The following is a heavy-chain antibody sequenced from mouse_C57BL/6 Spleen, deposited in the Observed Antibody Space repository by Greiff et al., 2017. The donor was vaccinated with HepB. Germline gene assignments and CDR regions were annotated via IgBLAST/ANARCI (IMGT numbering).Heavy chain of an antibody. Sequence: QVQLQQPGAELVKPGASVKLSCKASGYTFTSYWMHWVKQRPGQGLEWIGMIHPNSGSTNYNEKFKSKATLTVDKSSSTAYMQLSSLTSEDSAVYYCAREGLYYAMDYRGQGTSVTVSS. CDR2: IHPNSGST. V-gene: IGHV1-64*01. CDR3: AREGLYYAMDY. CDR1: GYTFTSYW. J-gene: IGHJ4*01.